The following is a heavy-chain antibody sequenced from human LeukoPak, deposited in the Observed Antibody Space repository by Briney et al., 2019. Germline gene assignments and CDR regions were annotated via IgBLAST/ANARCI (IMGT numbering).Heavy chain of an antibody. J-gene: IGHJ3*02. CDR1: GFTVSSNY. Sequence: GGSLRPSCAASGFTVSSNYMSWVRQAPGKGLEWVSYISSSGSTIYYADSVKGRFTISRDNAKNSLYLQMNSLRAEDTAVYYCARHPYGDYEGDAFDIWGQGTMVTVSS. D-gene: IGHD4-17*01. CDR2: ISSSGSTI. CDR3: ARHPYGDYEGDAFDI. V-gene: IGHV3-11*01.